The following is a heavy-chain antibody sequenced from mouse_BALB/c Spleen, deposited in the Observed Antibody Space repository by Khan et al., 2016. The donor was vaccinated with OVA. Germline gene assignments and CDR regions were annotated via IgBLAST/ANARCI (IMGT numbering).Heavy chain of an antibody. Sequence: QVQLQQSGAELAKPGASVKMSCKASGYTFTTYWMHWVKQRPGQGLEWIGYIDPSTGYTEYNQKFKDQATLTTDKSSSTAYMQLSSLTSEDSAVYYSARRGIYGIFAYWGQGTLVTVSA. J-gene: IGHJ3*01. CDR2: IDPSTGYT. CDR1: GYTFTTYW. CDR3: ARRGIYGIFAY. D-gene: IGHD2-1*01. V-gene: IGHV1-7*01.